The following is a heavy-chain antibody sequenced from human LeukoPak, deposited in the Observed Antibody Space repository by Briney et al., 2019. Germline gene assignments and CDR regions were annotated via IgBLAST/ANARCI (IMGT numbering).Heavy chain of an antibody. V-gene: IGHV3-30*02. D-gene: IGHD3-16*01. CDR1: GFTFSSYG. CDR2: IRYDGSNK. CDR3: AKGYYDYVWGSYYFDY. Sequence: GGSLRLSCAASGFTFSSYGMHWVRQAPGKGLEWVAFIRYDGSNKYYADSVKGRFTISRDNSRDTLYLQMNSLRAEDTAVYYCAKGYYDYVWGSYYFDYWGQGTLVTVPS. J-gene: IGHJ4*02.